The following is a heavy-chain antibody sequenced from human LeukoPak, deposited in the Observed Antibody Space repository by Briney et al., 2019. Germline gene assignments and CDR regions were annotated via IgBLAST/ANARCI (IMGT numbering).Heavy chain of an antibody. CDR3: ARVGGSGSYLHWFDP. CDR2: INHSGST. Sequence: SETLSLTCAVYGGSFSGYYWSWIRQPPGKGLEWIGEINHSGSTNYNPSLKSRVIISVDTSKNQFSLKLSSVTAADTAVYYCARVGGSGSYLHWFDPWGQGTLVTVSS. D-gene: IGHD3-10*01. V-gene: IGHV4-34*01. CDR1: GGSFSGYY. J-gene: IGHJ5*02.